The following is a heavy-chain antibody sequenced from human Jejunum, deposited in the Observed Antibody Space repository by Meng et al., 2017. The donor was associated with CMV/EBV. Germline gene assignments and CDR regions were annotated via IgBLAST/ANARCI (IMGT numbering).Heavy chain of an antibody. CDR3: ARDGATYYDYGMDV. J-gene: IGHJ6*02. Sequence: GSVSSGSYYWSWIRPPPGKGLEWIGYIYYSGSTNYNHSLKSRVTISVDTSKNQFSLKLSSVTAADTAVYYCARDGATYYDYGMDVWGQGTTVTVSS. CDR2: IYYSGST. CDR1: GSVSSGSYY. D-gene: IGHD3-16*01. V-gene: IGHV4-61*01.